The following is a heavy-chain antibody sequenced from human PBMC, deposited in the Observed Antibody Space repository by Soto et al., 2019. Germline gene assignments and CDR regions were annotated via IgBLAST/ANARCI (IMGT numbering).Heavy chain of an antibody. V-gene: IGHV4-59*01. CDR2: IYYSGST. CDR1: GGSISSYY. Sequence: PSETLSLTCTVSGGSISSYYWSWIRQPPGKGLEWIGYIYYSGSTNYNPSLKSRVTISVDTSKNQFSLKLSSVTAADTAVYYCARDCGGDCAYNWFDPWGQGTLVTVS. CDR3: ARDCGGDCAYNWFDP. J-gene: IGHJ5*02. D-gene: IGHD2-21*02.